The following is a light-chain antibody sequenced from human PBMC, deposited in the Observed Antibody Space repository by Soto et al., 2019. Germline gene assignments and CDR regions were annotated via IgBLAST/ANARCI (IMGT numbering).Light chain of an antibody. Sequence: DIVVTQSPHSLPVTPGEPASISCRSSQSLLHSNGNTYLDWYLQKPGLSPQLLIYLGSNRASGVPDRFSGSGSGTDYTLRISRVEAEDVGVYYCMQVLQNPLTFGGGTKVEI. J-gene: IGKJ4*01. CDR3: MQVLQNPLT. V-gene: IGKV2-28*01. CDR1: QSLLHSNGNTY. CDR2: LGS.